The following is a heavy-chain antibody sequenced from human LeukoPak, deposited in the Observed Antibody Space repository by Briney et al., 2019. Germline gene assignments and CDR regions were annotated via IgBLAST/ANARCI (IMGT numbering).Heavy chain of an antibody. CDR2: INPNSGGS. Sequence: ASVTVSCKASVYTFTGYYMHWVRQAPGQGLEWMGWINPNSGGSNYAQKFQGRVTMTRDTSISTTYMELSRLRSDDTAVYYCARGPSPIVGATFQHRGQGTLVTVSS. D-gene: IGHD1-26*01. CDR3: ARGPSPIVGATFQH. CDR1: VYTFTGYY. J-gene: IGHJ1*01. V-gene: IGHV1-2*02.